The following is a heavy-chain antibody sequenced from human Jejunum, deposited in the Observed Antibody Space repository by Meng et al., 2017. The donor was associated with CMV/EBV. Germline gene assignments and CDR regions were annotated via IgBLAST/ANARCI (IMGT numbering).Heavy chain of an antibody. CDR1: GYTFTDYG. J-gene: IGHJ5*02. CDR3: ARQLSSGNSNWLDP. CDR2: SSTYTGDT. Sequence: GYTFTDYGITWVRQAPGQGLEWLGWSSTYTGDTNYAQKFQGRVTMTTDISTSTAFMDLRSLKSDDTAVYYCARQLSSGNSNWLDPWGQGTLVTVSS. V-gene: IGHV1-18*01. D-gene: IGHD4-23*01.